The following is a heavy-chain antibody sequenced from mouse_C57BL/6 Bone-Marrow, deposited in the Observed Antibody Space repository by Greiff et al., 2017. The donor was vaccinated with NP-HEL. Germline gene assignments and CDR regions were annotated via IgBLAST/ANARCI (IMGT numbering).Heavy chain of an antibody. CDR1: GYAFSSSW. CDR3: ARGIDYYAMDY. V-gene: IGHV1-82*01. CDR2: IYPGDGDT. Sequence: QVQLKQSGPELVKPGASVKISCKASGYAFSSSWMNWVKQRPGKGLEWIGRIYPGDGDTNYNGKFKGKATLTADKSSSTAYMQLSSLTSEDSAVYFCARGIDYYAMDYWGQGTSVTVSS. J-gene: IGHJ4*01.